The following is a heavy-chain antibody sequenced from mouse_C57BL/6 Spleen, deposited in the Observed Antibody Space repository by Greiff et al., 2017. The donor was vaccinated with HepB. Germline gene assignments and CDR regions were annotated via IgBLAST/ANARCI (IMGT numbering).Heavy chain of an antibody. CDR1: GYTFTDYY. CDR2: INPNNGGT. V-gene: IGHV1-26*01. D-gene: IGHD2-5*01. J-gene: IGHJ2*01. Sequence: VQLQQSGPELVKPGASVKISCKASGYTFTDYYMNWVKQSHGKSLEWIGDINPNNGGTSYNQKFKGKATLTVDKSSSTAYMELRSLTSEDSAVYYCARSGLYYSNYRFDYGGQGTTLTVSS. CDR3: ARSGLYYSNYRFDY.